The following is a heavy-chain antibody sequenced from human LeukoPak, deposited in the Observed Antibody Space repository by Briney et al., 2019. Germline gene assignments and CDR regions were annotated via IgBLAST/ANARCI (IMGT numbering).Heavy chain of an antibody. Sequence: GASVKVSCKASGYTFTGYYMHWVRQAPGQGLEWMGWISPNSGGTNYAQKFQGRVTMTRDTSISTAYMELSRLRSDDTAVYYCARGGPVAYYGWFDPWGQGTLVTVSS. J-gene: IGHJ5*02. CDR2: ISPNSGGT. CDR3: ARGGPVAYYGWFDP. CDR1: GYTFTGYY. D-gene: IGHD4-17*01. V-gene: IGHV1-2*02.